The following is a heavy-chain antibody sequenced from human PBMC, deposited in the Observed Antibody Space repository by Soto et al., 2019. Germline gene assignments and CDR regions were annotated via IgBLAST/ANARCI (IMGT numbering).Heavy chain of an antibody. D-gene: IGHD6-19*01. Sequence: ASVKVSCKASGYTFTSYGISWVRQAPGQGLEWMGWISAYNGNTNYAQKLQGRVTMTTDTSTSTAYMELRSLRSDDTAVYYCARLSPIFYISSGWYVDYWGQGTLVTVSS. CDR3: ARLSPIFYISSGWYVDY. CDR2: ISAYNGNT. J-gene: IGHJ4*02. V-gene: IGHV1-18*01. CDR1: GYTFTSYG.